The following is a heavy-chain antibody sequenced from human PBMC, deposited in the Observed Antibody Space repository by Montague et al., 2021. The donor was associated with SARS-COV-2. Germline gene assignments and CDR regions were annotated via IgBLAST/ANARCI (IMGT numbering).Heavy chain of an antibody. Sequence: SLRLSCAASGFTFGGYDMNWVRQAPGNGLEWVSAIGIGGDKYYLGPVKRRFIISRENAKNSLYLQLNSRRVGDTAVYYCARGGEWSSSSLPDYWGQGTLVTVSS. CDR3: ARGGEWSSSSLPDY. CDR1: GFTFGGYD. CDR2: IGIGGDK. D-gene: IGHD6-6*01. V-gene: IGHV3-13*04. J-gene: IGHJ4*02.